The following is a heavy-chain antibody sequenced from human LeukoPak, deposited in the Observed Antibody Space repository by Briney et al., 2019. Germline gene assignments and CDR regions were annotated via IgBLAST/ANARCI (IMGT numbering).Heavy chain of an antibody. D-gene: IGHD5-24*01. Sequence: SVKVSCKASGGTFSIYAISWVRQAPGQGLEWMGGIIPIFGTANYAQKFQGRVTITADESTSTAYMELSSLRSEDTAAYYCARGSRDGYNLDYWGQGTLVTVSS. CDR2: IIPIFGTA. CDR3: ARGSRDGYNLDY. CDR1: GGTFSIYA. J-gene: IGHJ4*02. V-gene: IGHV1-69*13.